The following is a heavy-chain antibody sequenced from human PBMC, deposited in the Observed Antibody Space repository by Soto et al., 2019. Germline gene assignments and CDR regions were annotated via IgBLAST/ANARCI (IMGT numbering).Heavy chain of an antibody. J-gene: IGHJ4*02. CDR3: ARAGGTTVTGLWHFDS. CDR2: IWYDGTQK. Sequence: QVQLEESGGGVVRPGRSLSLSCEASGFTFNTYSMHWVRQPPGKGLEWLAAIWYDGTQKYYADSVKGRFIISRDNSKKTLYLEMNSLRAEDTAVYYCARAGGTTVTGLWHFDSWGQGTLVTVSS. D-gene: IGHD4-17*01. CDR1: GFTFNTYS. V-gene: IGHV3-33*01.